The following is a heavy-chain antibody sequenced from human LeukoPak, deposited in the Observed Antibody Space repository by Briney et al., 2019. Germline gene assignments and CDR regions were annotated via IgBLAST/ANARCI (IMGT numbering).Heavy chain of an antibody. D-gene: IGHD3-3*01. Sequence: PGGSLRLSCAASGFTFSSYAMSWVRQAPGKGLEWVSAISGSGGSTYYADSVKGRFTISRDNSKNTLYLQMNSLRAEDTAVYYCAKLSRRNFWSGYYTGRVTNWFDPWGQGTLVTVSS. CDR1: GFTFSSYA. CDR2: ISGSGGST. J-gene: IGHJ5*02. V-gene: IGHV3-23*01. CDR3: AKLSRRNFWSGYYTGRVTNWFDP.